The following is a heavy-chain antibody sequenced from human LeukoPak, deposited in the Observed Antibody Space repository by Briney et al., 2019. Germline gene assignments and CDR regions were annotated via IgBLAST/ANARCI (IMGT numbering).Heavy chain of an antibody. CDR1: GFTFSTYD. J-gene: IGHJ4*02. CDR3: ARGGDRDY. CDR2: IVVAGEQ. Sequence: GGSLRLSCAASGFTFSTYDMHWVRQVAGKRLEWVSAIVVAGEQYSRDSVKGRFTISRENAKNSLYLQMNSLRAGDTAVYYCARGGDRDYWGQGTLVTVS. V-gene: IGHV3-13*04.